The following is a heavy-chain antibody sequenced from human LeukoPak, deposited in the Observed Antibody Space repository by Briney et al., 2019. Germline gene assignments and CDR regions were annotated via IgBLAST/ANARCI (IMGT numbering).Heavy chain of an antibody. V-gene: IGHV3-21*06. CDR2: IGPTGSDR. D-gene: IGHD1-14*01. CDR3: ATETNGRHYDY. CDR1: GFTFRDYW. J-gene: IGHJ4*02. Sequence: GGSLRLSCGASGFTFRDYWMYWVRQAPGKGLEWVASIGPTGSDRYHADSIKGRFTISRDNANNFLYLQMNSLRAEDTAVYYCATETNGRHYDYWGQGTLLTVSS.